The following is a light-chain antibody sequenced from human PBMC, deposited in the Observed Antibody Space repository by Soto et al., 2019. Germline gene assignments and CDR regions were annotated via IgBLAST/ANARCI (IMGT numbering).Light chain of an antibody. J-gene: IGKJ1*01. CDR2: GAS. Sequence: IVLTQSPGTLSLSAGERATLSCRASQTISSSSLAWYQQKGGQAPRLLIYGASSRATGIPDRFSGSGSGTDFTLTISRLEPEDFAVYYCQQYGSSPRTFGQGTKVDIK. V-gene: IGKV3-20*01. CDR3: QQYGSSPRT. CDR1: QTISSSS.